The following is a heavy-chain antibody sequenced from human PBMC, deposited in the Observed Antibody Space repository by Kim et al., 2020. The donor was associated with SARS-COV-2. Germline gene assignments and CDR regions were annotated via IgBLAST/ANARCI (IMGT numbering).Heavy chain of an antibody. CDR1: GFTFSSYA. J-gene: IGHJ4*02. Sequence: GGSLRLSCAASGFTFSSYAMSWVRQAPGKGLEWVSAISGSGGSTYYADSVKGRFTISRDNSKNTLYLQMNSLRAEDTAVYYCAKDSRDGYNPALDYWGQGTLVTVSS. D-gene: IGHD5-12*01. CDR2: ISGSGGST. V-gene: IGHV3-23*01. CDR3: AKDSRDGYNPALDY.